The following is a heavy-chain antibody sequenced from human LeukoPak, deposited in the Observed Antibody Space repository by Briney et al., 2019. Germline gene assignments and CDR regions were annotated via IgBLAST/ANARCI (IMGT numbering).Heavy chain of an antibody. CDR1: GFTVSSNY. CDR3: AKDYGIAVAGPPFFDP. V-gene: IGHV3-53*01. J-gene: IGHJ5*02. CDR2: IYSGGST. D-gene: IGHD6-19*01. Sequence: GGSLRLSCAASGFTVSSNYMSWVRQAPGKGLEWVSVIYSGGSTYYADSVKGRFTISRDNSKNTLYLRMNSLRAEDTAVYYCAKDYGIAVAGPPFFDPWGQGTLVTVSS.